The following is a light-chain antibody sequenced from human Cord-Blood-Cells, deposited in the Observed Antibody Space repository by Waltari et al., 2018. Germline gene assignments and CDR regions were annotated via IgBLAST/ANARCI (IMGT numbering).Light chain of an antibody. J-gene: IGLJ3*02. CDR3: QSYDSSNSWV. CDR1: RGIIASNY. CDR2: EDN. V-gene: IGLV6-57*01. Sequence: NFMLTQPHSVSDSPGKTVTIPCTRSRGIIASNYVQWSQQRPGSSPTTVIYEDNQRPSGVPDRFSGSIDSSSNSASLTISGLKTEDEADYYCQSYDSSNSWVFGGGTKLTVL.